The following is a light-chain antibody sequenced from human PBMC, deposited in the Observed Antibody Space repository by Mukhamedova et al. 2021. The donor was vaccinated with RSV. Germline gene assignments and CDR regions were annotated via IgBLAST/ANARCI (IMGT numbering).Light chain of an antibody. V-gene: IGKV4-1*01. CDR2: WAS. CDR3: QQYSNTPYT. J-gene: IGKJ3*01. CDR1: QSVFYSVNNKYD. Sequence: CKSSQSVFYSVNNKYDLAWFQKKPGQPPKLLIYWASARESGVPDRFSGSGSGTDFTLTISSLQAEDAAVYYCQQYSNTPYTFGPG.